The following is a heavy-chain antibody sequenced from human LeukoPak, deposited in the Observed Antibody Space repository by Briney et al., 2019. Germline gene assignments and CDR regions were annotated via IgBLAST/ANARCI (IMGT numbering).Heavy chain of an antibody. J-gene: IGHJ4*02. CDR1: GFTFTSYW. CDR2: IDYDGSRT. D-gene: IGHD3-9*01. V-gene: IGHV3-74*01. Sequence: GGSLRLSCVASGFTFTSYWIHWVRQAPGKGLVWVSRIDYDGSRTNYADSVKGRFTISRDNAKNTLYLQMNRLRAEDTAVYYCARDRDWYFDSWGQGTLVTVSS. CDR3: ARDRDWYFDS.